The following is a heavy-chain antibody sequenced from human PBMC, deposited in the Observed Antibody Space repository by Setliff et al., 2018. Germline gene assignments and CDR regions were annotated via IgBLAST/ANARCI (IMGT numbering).Heavy chain of an antibody. Sequence: ASVKVSCKASGYTFTSHYMHWVRQAPGLGLEWMGTISPSSGRTSYAQKFRGRVTMTRDTSTSTVYMDMSSLRSEDTAVYYCARDVFPYHYEGAFDIWGQGTMVTVSS. CDR2: ISPSSGRT. V-gene: IGHV1-46*01. D-gene: IGHD3-22*01. J-gene: IGHJ3*02. CDR3: ARDVFPYHYEGAFDI. CDR1: GYTFTSHY.